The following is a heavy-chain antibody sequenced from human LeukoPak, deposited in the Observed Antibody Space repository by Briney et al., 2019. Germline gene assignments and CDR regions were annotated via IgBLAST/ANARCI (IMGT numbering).Heavy chain of an antibody. J-gene: IGHJ4*02. CDR2: MYYTGST. CDR3: AREFKEAMVD. D-gene: IGHD5-18*01. V-gene: IGHV4-59*12. Sequence: IPSETLSLTCTVSGDSISSYYWSWIRQPPGKGLEWIGYMYYTGSTTYNPSLKSRVIMSVDTSKNQLSLKLSSVTAADTAVYYCAREFKEAMVDWGQGTLVTVSS. CDR1: GDSISSYY.